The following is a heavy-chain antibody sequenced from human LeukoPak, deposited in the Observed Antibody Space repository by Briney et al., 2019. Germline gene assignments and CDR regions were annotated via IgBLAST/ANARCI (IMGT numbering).Heavy chain of an antibody. CDR3: ARYSSSWYSPFDY. D-gene: IGHD6-13*01. Sequence: PGGSLRLSCAASGFTFSSYAMSWVRQAPGEGLEWVSVIYSGGSTYYADSVKGRLTISRDNSKNTLYLQMNGLRVEDTAVYYCARYSSSWYSPFDYWGQGTLVTVSS. J-gene: IGHJ4*02. V-gene: IGHV3-53*01. CDR2: IYSGGST. CDR1: GFTFSSYA.